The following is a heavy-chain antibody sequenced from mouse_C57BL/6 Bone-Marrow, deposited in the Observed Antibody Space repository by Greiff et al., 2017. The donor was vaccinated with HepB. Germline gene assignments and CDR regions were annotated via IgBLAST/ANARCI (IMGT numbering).Heavy chain of an antibody. J-gene: IGHJ2*01. CDR3: ARFGAQVPDY. V-gene: IGHV1-9*01. CDR2: ILPGSGST. D-gene: IGHD3-2*02. Sequence: VQLQQSGAELMKPGASVKLSCKATGYTFTGYWIEWVKQRPGHGLEWIGEILPGSGSTNYNEKFKGKATFPADTSSNTAYMRLSSLTTEDSAIYYCARFGAQVPDYWGQGTTLTVSS. CDR1: GYTFTGYW.